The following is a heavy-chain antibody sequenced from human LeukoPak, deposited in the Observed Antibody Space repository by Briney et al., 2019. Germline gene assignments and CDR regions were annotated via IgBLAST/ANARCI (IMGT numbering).Heavy chain of an antibody. CDR3: AMSGYCSSTSCYGTGAGYYYYMDV. V-gene: IGHV4-38-2*02. D-gene: IGHD2-2*01. J-gene: IGHJ6*03. Sequence: SETLSLTCTVSGYSISSDYYWGWIRQPPGKGLEWIASVSHSGSTYYNPSLKSRVTISVDTSKNQFSLKLSSVTAADTAVYYCAMSGYCSSTSCYGTGAGYYYYMDVWGKGTTITVSS. CDR1: GYSISSDYY. CDR2: VSHSGST.